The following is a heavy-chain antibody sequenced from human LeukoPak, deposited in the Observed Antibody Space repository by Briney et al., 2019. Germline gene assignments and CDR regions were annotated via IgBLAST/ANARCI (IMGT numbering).Heavy chain of an antibody. D-gene: IGHD2-2*01. J-gene: IGHJ4*02. Sequence: GGSLRLSCAASGFTFSSDALSWVRQAPGKGLEWVSLISGSGGRTDYADSVKGRSTISRDNSKNTVYLQMNSLRAEDTAVYYCAKDPYGTRYFDYWGQGTLVTVSS. CDR1: GFTFSSDA. V-gene: IGHV3-23*01. CDR2: ISGSGGRT. CDR3: AKDPYGTRYFDY.